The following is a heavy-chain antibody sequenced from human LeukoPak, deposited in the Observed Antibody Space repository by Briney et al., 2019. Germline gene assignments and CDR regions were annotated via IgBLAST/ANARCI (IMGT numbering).Heavy chain of an antibody. D-gene: IGHD3-22*01. CDR1: GGSISSYY. CDR3: ARVNYDSSGYFXXY. CDR2: IYYSGST. Sequence: SETLSLTCTVSGGSISSYYWSWIRQPPGKGLEWIGYIYYSGSTNYNPSLKSRVTISVDTSKNQFSLKLSSVTAADTAVYYCARVNYDSSGYFXXYWGXGXXXT. V-gene: IGHV4-59*01. J-gene: IGHJ4*01.